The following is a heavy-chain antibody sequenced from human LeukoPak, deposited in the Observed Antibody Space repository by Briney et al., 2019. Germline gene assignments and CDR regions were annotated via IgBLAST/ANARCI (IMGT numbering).Heavy chain of an antibody. CDR2: ISGSGGST. CDR3: SRGRNTLFP. Sequence: GGSLRLPCAASGFTFSSYAMTWVRQAPGKGLEWVSGISGSGGSTYYADSVKGRFTISRDNSKNTLYLQMNSLRAEDTAVYYCSRGRNTLFPWGQGSLVAVSS. CDR1: GFTFSSYA. V-gene: IGHV3-23*01. J-gene: IGHJ5*02.